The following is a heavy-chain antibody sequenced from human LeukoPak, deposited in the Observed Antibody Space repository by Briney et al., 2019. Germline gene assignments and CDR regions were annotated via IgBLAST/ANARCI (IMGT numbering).Heavy chain of an antibody. V-gene: IGHV4-4*02. Sequence: SETLSLTCAVSGGSISSSNWWSWVRQPPGKGLEWIGGIYHSGSTNYNPSLKCRVTISVDKSKNQFSLKLSSVTAADTAVYYCASLVPAATLYYYYGMDVWGQGTTVTVSS. CDR2: IYHSGST. CDR1: GGSISSSNW. D-gene: IGHD2-2*01. CDR3: ASLVPAATLYYYYGMDV. J-gene: IGHJ6*02.